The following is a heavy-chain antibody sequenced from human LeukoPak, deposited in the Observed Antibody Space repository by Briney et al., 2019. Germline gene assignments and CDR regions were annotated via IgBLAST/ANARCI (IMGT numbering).Heavy chain of an antibody. J-gene: IGHJ4*02. D-gene: IGHD3-3*01. CDR2: ISSSGSTI. V-gene: IGHV3-11*04. CDR1: GFTFSDYY. CDR3: ARASPSLRFLEWLLMYYFDY. Sequence: GGSLRLSCAASGFTFSDYYMSWIRQAPGKGLEWVSYISSSGSTIYYADSVKGRFTISRDNAKNSLYLQMNSLRAEDTAVYYCARASPSLRFLEWLLMYYFDYWGQGTLVTVSS.